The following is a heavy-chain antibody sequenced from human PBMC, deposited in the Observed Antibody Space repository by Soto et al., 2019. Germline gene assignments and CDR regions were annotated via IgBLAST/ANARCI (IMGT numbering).Heavy chain of an antibody. CDR2: VYHSGST. CDR1: GGSMRNYY. Sequence: SETLSLTCSVSGGSMRNYYWNWIRQPPGRGLEWIGYVYHSGSTNYNPSLKSRVSMSVDVSRNHFSLTLHSVTAADTAVYFCTSSYSTSYSPDYWGQGTLVTVSS. CDR3: TSSYSTSYSPDY. V-gene: IGHV4-59*01. D-gene: IGHD6-6*01. J-gene: IGHJ4*02.